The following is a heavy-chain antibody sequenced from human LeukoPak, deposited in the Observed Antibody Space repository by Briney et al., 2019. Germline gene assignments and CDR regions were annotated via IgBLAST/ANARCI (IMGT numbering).Heavy chain of an antibody. J-gene: IGHJ4*02. V-gene: IGHV1-2*06. D-gene: IGHD3-10*01. CDR3: ARSGGSGRSEPTN. CDR2: INPNSGGT. Sequence: GASVKVSCKASGYTFTSYGISWVRQAPGQGLEWMGRINPNSGGTNYAQKFQGRVTMTRDTSISTAYMELSRLRSDDTAVYYCARSGGSGRSEPTNWGQGTLVTVSS. CDR1: GYTFTSYG.